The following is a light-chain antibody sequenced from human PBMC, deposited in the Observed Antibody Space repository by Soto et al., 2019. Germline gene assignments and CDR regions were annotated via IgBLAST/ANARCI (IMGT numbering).Light chain of an antibody. CDR3: SSYTTSNTWV. Sequence: QSVLTQPASVSGSPGQSITISCTGTSSDVGAYDYVSWYQQHPGKAPKFMLYEVSNRPSGLSNRFSGSKSGNTASLTISVLQAEDEADYYCSSYTTSNTWVFGGGTKLTVL. V-gene: IGLV2-14*01. J-gene: IGLJ3*02. CDR1: SSDVGAYDY. CDR2: EVS.